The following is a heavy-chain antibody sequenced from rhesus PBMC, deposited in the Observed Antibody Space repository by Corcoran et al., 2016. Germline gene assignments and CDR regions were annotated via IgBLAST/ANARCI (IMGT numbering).Heavy chain of an antibody. V-gene: IGHV4-93*02. CDR2: IYGSGGST. D-gene: IGHD3-28*01. J-gene: IGHJ2*01. CDR1: GGSISSSNW. CDR3: ARQWGIVVIISYFDL. Sequence: QVQLQESGPAVVKPSETLSLTCAVSGGSISSSNWWSWIRQSPGKGLEWIGGIYGSGGSTEYNPSLKSRVTISIDTSKNQFSLTLSSVTAADTAVYYCARQWGIVVIISYFDLWGPGTPITISS.